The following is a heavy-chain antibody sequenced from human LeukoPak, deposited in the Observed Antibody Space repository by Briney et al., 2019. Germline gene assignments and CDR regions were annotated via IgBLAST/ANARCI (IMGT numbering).Heavy chain of an antibody. V-gene: IGHV1-46*01. J-gene: IGHJ4*02. CDR3: ARANPDYYYGSGRHPDY. CDR1: GYTFTGYY. CDR2: INPSGGST. D-gene: IGHD3-10*01. Sequence: ASVKVSCKASGYTFTGYYMHWVRQAPGQGLEWMGWINPSGGSTSYAQKFQGRVTMTRDTSTSTVYMELSSLRSEDTAVYYCARANPDYYYGSGRHPDYWGQGTLVTVSS.